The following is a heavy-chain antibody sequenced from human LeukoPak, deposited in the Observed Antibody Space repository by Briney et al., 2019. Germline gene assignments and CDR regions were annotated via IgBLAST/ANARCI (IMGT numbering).Heavy chain of an antibody. D-gene: IGHD3-9*01. Sequence: PGGSLRLSCIASGFTFSHYTINWVRQAPGKGLECVSFISSTSSYIWYADSVKGRFTISRDNAKNSLYLQMNSLRAEDMALYYCAKAADILTGYYFNYFDYWGQGTLVTVSS. CDR2: ISSTSSYI. V-gene: IGHV3-21*04. CDR1: GFTFSHYT. J-gene: IGHJ4*02. CDR3: AKAADILTGYYFNYFDY.